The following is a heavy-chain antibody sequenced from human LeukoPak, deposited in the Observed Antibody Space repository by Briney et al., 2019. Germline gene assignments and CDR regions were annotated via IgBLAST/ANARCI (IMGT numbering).Heavy chain of an antibody. D-gene: IGHD4-17*01. CDR1: GYTFTSYG. Sequence: GASVKVSCKASGYTFTSYGISWVRQAPGQGLEWMGWISAYKGNTNYAQKFQGRVTITADESTSTAYMELSSLRSEDTAVYYCARPDDYGDSIWDAFDIWGQGTMVTVSS. CDR3: ARPDDYGDSIWDAFDI. J-gene: IGHJ3*02. CDR2: ISAYKGNT. V-gene: IGHV1-18*01.